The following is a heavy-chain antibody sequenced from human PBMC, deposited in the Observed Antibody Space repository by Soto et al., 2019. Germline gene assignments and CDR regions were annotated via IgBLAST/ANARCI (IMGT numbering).Heavy chain of an antibody. V-gene: IGHV4-34*01. J-gene: IGHJ4*02. Sequence: PSETLSLTCAVYGGSVSGYYWSWIRQPPGKGMEWIGEINHSGSTNYNPSLKSRVTISVDTSKYQFSLKLSSVTAADAAVYYYARGTRGYSDGRLDYWGQGTLVTFSS. CDR3: ARGTRGYSDGRLDY. CDR2: INHSGST. D-gene: IGHD5-18*01. CDR1: GGSVSGYY.